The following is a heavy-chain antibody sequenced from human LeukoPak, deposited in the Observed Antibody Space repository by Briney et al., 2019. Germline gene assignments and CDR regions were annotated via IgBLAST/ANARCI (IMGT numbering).Heavy chain of an antibody. Sequence: SETLSLTCTVSGGSISSYYWSWIRQPPGKGLEWIGYIYYSGSTNYNPSLKSRVTISVDTSKNQFSLKLSSVTAADTAVYYCARRRYSYGSFDAFDIWGQGTMVTVSS. V-gene: IGHV4-59*08. CDR1: GGSISSYY. J-gene: IGHJ3*02. CDR3: ARRRYSYGSFDAFDI. CDR2: IYYSGST. D-gene: IGHD5-18*01.